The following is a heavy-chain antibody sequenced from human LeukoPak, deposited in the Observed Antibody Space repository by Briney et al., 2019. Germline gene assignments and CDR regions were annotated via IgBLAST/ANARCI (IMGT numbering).Heavy chain of an antibody. CDR3: ARRLEYSGSKGVFDY. CDR1: GFTVTTNY. Sequence: GGSLRLSCAASGFTVTTNYMTWVRRAPGKGLEWASIIYSGGYTDYADSVKGRFTISRDNSKNTLDLQMNSLRAEDTAVYYCARRLEYSGSKGVFDYWGQGTLVTVSS. CDR2: IYSGGYT. J-gene: IGHJ4*02. V-gene: IGHV3-66*01. D-gene: IGHD1-26*01.